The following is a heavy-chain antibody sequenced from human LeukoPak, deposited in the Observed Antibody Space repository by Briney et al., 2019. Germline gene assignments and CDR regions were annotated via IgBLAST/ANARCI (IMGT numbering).Heavy chain of an antibody. J-gene: IGHJ6*02. Sequence: ASVTVSCKASGYTFIAYYMHWVRQAPGQGLEWMGWINPDAGGANYAQKFQGRVTMTWDTSISTAYMELSSLKSDDTAVYFCARGSRNYHYYIMDVWGQGTTVTV. V-gene: IGHV1-2*02. CDR1: GYTFIAYY. CDR3: ARGSRNYHYYIMDV. CDR2: INPDAGGA. D-gene: IGHD3-10*01.